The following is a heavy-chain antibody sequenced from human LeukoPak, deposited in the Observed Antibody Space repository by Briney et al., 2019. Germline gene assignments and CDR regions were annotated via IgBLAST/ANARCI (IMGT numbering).Heavy chain of an antibody. J-gene: IGHJ4*02. CDR2: VNPNSGGT. D-gene: IGHD6-19*01. V-gene: IGHV1-2*02. CDR3: SRGAPTIAMTGTGLDY. Sequence: ASVKGSCKASGYTFSDYYMHWVRQAPGQGLEWMGWVNPNSGGTNYAQKFQGRFTMTRDTSINTAYMEVSGLRSDDTAVYYCSRGAPTIAMTGTGLDYWGQGTLVAVSS. CDR1: GYTFSDYY.